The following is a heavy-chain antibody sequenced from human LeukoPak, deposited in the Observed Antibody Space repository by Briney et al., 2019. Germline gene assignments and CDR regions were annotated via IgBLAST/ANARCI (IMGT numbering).Heavy chain of an antibody. J-gene: IGHJ6*04. V-gene: IGHV3-30*18. Sequence: PGGSLRLSCAASGFTFSSYGMHWVRQAPGKGLEWVAVISYDGSNKYYADSVKGRFTISRDNSKNTLYLQMNSLRAEDTAVYYCAKWSLLRFGEFTALDVWGKGTTVTVSS. CDR1: GFTFSSYG. D-gene: IGHD3-10*01. CDR2: ISYDGSNK. CDR3: AKWSLLRFGEFTALDV.